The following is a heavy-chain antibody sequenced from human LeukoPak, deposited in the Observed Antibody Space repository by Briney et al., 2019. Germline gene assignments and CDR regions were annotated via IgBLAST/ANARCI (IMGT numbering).Heavy chain of an antibody. Sequence: GGSLRLSCAASGFTFSSYAMSWVRQAPGKGLEWVSAISGSGGSTYYADSVKGRFTISRDNSKNTLSLQMNSLRAEDTAVYYCAKDPTYYYDSSGHDAFDIWGQGTMVTVSS. J-gene: IGHJ3*02. V-gene: IGHV3-23*01. D-gene: IGHD3-22*01. CDR2: ISGSGGST. CDR3: AKDPTYYYDSSGHDAFDI. CDR1: GFTFSSYA.